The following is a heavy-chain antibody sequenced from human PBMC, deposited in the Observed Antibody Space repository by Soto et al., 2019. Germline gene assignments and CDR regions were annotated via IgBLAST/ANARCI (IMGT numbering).Heavy chain of an antibody. V-gene: IGHV3-30-3*01. J-gene: IGHJ4*02. CDR1: GFTFSSYA. CDR3: ARDDIVVVPAAIGVGDY. Sequence: QVQLVESGGGVVQPGRSLRLSCAASGFTFSSYAMHWVRQAPGKGLEWVAVISYDGSKKYYADSVKGRFTISRDNSKNTLYLQMHSLSAEDTAVYYCARDDIVVVPAAIGVGDYWGQGTLVTVSS. CDR2: ISYDGSKK. D-gene: IGHD2-2*01.